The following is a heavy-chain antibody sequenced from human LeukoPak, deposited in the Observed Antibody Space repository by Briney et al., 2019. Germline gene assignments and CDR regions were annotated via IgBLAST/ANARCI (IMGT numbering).Heavy chain of an antibody. CDR1: GFTFSSYA. V-gene: IGHV3-30-3*01. CDR2: ISYDGSNK. D-gene: IGHD3-22*01. CDR3: ARVYYDSSGLDY. J-gene: IGHJ4*02. Sequence: GRSLRLSCAASGFTFSSYAMHWVRQAPGKGLEWVAVISYDGSNKYYADSVKGRFTISRDNSKNTLYLQMNSLRAEDTAVYYCARVYYDSSGLDYWGQGTLVTVSS.